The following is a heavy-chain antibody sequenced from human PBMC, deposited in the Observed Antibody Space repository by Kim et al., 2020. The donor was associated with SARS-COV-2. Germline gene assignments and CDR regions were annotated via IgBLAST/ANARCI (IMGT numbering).Heavy chain of an antibody. CDR3: ASVAAAGTDYYYGMDV. Sequence: SVKGRFTISRDNSKNALYLQMNSLRAEDTAVYYCASVAAAGTDYYYGMDVWGQGTTVTVSS. D-gene: IGHD6-13*01. V-gene: IGHV3-30*07. J-gene: IGHJ6*02.